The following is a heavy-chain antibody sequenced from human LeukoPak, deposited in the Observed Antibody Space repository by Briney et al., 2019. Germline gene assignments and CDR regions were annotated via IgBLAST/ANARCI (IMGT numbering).Heavy chain of an antibody. CDR1: GGSISSYY. CDR2: IYTSGST. D-gene: IGHD3-10*01. Sequence: SETLSLTCTVSGGSISSYYWSWIRQPAGKGLEWIGRIYTSGSTNYNPSLKSRVTMSVDTSKNQFSLKLSSVTAADTAVYYCAGEVLSRFGEPYGSAFDIWGQGTMVTVSS. J-gene: IGHJ3*02. CDR3: AGEVLSRFGEPYGSAFDI. V-gene: IGHV4-4*07.